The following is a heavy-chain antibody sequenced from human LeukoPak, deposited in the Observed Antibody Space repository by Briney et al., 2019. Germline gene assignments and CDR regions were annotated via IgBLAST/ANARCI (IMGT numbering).Heavy chain of an antibody. CDR1: GFTFSSYA. J-gene: IGHJ4*02. CDR3: ARPRAAKIPSAFDL. V-gene: IGHV3-30*04. D-gene: IGHD5-18*01. CDR2: ISYDGKNK. Sequence: PGRSLRLSCAASGFTFSSYAMHWVRQAPDMGLEWLAVISYDGKNKFYADSVKGRFTISRDDSKNTLYLQVSSLRAEDTAVYSCARPRAAKIPSAFDLWGQGTLVTVSS.